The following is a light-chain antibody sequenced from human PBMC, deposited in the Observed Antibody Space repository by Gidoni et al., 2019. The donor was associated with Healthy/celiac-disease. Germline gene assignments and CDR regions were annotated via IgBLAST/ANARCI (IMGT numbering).Light chain of an antibody. Sequence: DIVLTRSPDSLAVSLGERATINCKSSQSVLYSSNNNNYLAWYQQKPGQPPKLLIYWASTRESGGPDRFSGSGSGTDFTLTISSLQAEDVAVYYCQQYDSTPMTFGQGTKVEIK. CDR1: QSVLYSSNNNNY. CDR2: WAS. J-gene: IGKJ1*01. V-gene: IGKV4-1*01. CDR3: QQYDSTPMT.